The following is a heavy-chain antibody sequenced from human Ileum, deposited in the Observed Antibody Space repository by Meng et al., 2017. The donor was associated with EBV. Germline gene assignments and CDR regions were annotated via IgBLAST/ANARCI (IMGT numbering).Heavy chain of an antibody. D-gene: IGHD3/OR15-3a*01. CDR1: GLTFSNSW. CDR3: VRGGLGPWY. CDR2: IDTDGSTT. J-gene: IGHJ4*02. V-gene: IGHV3-74*01. Sequence: ARLVGSGGGLVRPGVSCRLSCAASGLTFSNSWMHWFRQAPGKGLVWVSHIDTDGSTTNYAGSVKGRFTISRDNAKNTLSLQMNSLRVEDTAVYYCVRGGLGPWYWGQGTLVTVSS.